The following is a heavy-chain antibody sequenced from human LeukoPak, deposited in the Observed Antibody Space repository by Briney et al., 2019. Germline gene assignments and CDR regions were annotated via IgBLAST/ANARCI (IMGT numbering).Heavy chain of an antibody. Sequence: PGGSLRLSCAASGFTFSRYEMNWVRQAPGKGLEWVSYISSSGSTIYYADSVKGRFTISRDNAKNSLYLQMNSLRAEDTAVYYCARDGQVLLWFGEFVKEYYFDYWGQGTLVTVSS. V-gene: IGHV3-48*03. CDR3: ARDGQVLLWFGEFVKEYYFDY. D-gene: IGHD3-10*01. CDR1: GFTFSRYE. J-gene: IGHJ4*02. CDR2: ISSSGSTI.